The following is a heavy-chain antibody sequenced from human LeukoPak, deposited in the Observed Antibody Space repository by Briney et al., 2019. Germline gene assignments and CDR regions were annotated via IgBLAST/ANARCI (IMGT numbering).Heavy chain of an antibody. D-gene: IGHD1-7*01. V-gene: IGHV1-2*02. CDR1: GYTFTGYY. CDR2: INPNSGGT. CDR3: ASAYNWNYGRDY. J-gene: IGHJ4*02. Sequence: ASVKVSCKASGYTFTGYYMHWVRQAPGQGLEWMGWINPNSGGTNYAQKFQRRVTMTRDTSISTAYMELSRLRSDDTAVYYCASAYNWNYGRDYWGQGTLVTVSS.